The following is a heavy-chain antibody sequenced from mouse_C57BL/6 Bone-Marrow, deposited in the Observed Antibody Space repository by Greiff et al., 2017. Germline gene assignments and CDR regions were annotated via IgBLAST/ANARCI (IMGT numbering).Heavy chain of an antibody. Sequence: QVQLQQPGTELVKPGASVKLSCKASGYTFTSYWMHWVKQRPGQGLEWIGNINPSNGGTNYNEKFKSKATLTVDKSSSTAYMQLSSLTSEGSAVYYCAREDGYRDWFAYWGQGTLVTVSA. CDR2: INPSNGGT. V-gene: IGHV1-53*01. CDR3: AREDGYRDWFAY. J-gene: IGHJ3*01. D-gene: IGHD2-3*01. CDR1: GYTFTSYW.